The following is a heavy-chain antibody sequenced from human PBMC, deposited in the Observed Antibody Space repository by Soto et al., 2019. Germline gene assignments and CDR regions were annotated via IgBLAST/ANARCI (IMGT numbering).Heavy chain of an antibody. CDR2: FTPIFGTA. Sequence: QVQLVQSGAEVKKPGPSVRASSRAPGGTFSTYAFSWVRQAPGQGLEWRGGFTPIFGTAKYAQKFQGRVTITADESTSTGYMELSSLRSEDTAVYYCARSQGGSSSLDIYYYYYYGMDVWGQGTTVTVSS. CDR3: ARSQGGSSSLDIYYYYYYGMDV. J-gene: IGHJ6*02. CDR1: GGTFSTYA. V-gene: IGHV1-69*01. D-gene: IGHD2-15*01.